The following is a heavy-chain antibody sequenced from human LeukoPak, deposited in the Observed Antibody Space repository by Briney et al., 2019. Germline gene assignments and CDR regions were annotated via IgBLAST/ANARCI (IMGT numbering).Heavy chain of an antibody. CDR3: ARFLTHCSSTSCYLRGWFDP. J-gene: IGHJ5*02. V-gene: IGHV1-8*01. CDR2: MNPNSGNT. Sequence: ASVKVSCKASGYTFTSYDINWVRQATGQGLEWMGWMNPNSGNTGYAQKFQGRVTMTRNTSISTAYMELSSLRSEDTAVYYCARFLTHCSSTSCYLRGWFDPWGQGTLVTASS. D-gene: IGHD2-2*01. CDR1: GYTFTSYD.